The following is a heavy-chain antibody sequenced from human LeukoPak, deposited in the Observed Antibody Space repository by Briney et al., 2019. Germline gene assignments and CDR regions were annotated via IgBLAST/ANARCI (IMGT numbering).Heavy chain of an antibody. D-gene: IGHD3-16*01. CDR2: ISYDGSNK. CDR3: AKDSLNEIYDYVWGSSLFDY. CDR1: GFTFSSYA. V-gene: IGHV3-30*04. Sequence: PGRSLRLSCAASGFTFSSYAMHWVRQAPGKGLEWVAVISYDGSNKYYADSVKGRFTISRDNSKNTLYLQMNSLRAEDTAVYYCAKDSLNEIYDYVWGSSLFDYWGQGTLVTVSS. J-gene: IGHJ4*02.